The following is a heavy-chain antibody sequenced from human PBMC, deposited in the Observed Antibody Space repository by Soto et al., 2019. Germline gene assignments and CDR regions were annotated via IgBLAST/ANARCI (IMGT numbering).Heavy chain of an antibody. CDR3: ARDTGTTVSDY. Sequence: QVQLVQSGAEVKKPGSSVKVSCKASGGTFSSYTISWVRQAPGQGLEWMGRIIPILGIANYAQKFQGRVTITADKSPSTAYMELSSLRSEDTAVYYCARDTGTTVSDYWGQGTLVTVSS. CDR2: IIPILGIA. D-gene: IGHD1-1*01. J-gene: IGHJ4*02. V-gene: IGHV1-69*08. CDR1: GGTFSSYT.